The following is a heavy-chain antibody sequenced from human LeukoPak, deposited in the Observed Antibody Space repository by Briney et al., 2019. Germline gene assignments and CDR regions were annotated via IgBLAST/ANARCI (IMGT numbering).Heavy chain of an antibody. CDR1: GFTFSDYS. CDR2: ISSSSSTI. J-gene: IGHJ4*02. CDR3: ARASYISSWSFDY. V-gene: IGHV3-48*02. Sequence: GGSLRLSCAASGFTFSDYSMTWVRQAPGKGLEWVSYISSSSSTIYYAGSVKGRFTISRDNAKNSLDLQMNSLRDEDTAVYYCARASYISSWSFDYWGQGTLVTVSS. D-gene: IGHD6-13*01.